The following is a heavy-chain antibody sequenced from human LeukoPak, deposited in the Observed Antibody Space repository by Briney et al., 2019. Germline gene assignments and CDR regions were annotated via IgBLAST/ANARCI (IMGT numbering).Heavy chain of an antibody. CDR3: ARRIQENRMTTANNWFDP. Sequence: PSETLSLTCTVSGGSISDSYWGWIRHPPGKGLEWIGYIYYSGSTKYNPSLMSRVTISIGTSKNQFSLKLSSVSAADSAVYYCARRIQENRMTTANNWFDPWGQGTLVTVSS. V-gene: IGHV4-59*08. CDR1: GGSISDSY. CDR2: IYYSGST. J-gene: IGHJ5*02. D-gene: IGHD4-17*01.